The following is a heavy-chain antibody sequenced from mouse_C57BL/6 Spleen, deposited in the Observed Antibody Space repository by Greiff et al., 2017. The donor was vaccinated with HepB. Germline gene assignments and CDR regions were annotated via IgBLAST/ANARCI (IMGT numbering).Heavy chain of an antibody. D-gene: IGHD3-1*01. CDR3: ERKASWDCFDY. CDR2: IYPGDGDT. V-gene: IGHV1-80*01. CDR1: GYAFSSYW. Sequence: QVHVKQSGAELVKPGASVKISCKASGYAFSSYWMNWVKQRPGKGLEWIGQIYPGDGDTNYNGKFKGKATLTADKSSSTAYMQLSSLTTEDSAVYFCERKASWDCFDYWGQGTTLTVSS. J-gene: IGHJ2*01.